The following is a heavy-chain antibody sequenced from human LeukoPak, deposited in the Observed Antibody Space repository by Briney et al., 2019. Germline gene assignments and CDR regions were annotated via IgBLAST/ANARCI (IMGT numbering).Heavy chain of an antibody. D-gene: IGHD3-3*01. Sequence: ASVKVSCKASGYTFTSYGISWVRQAPGQGLEWMGWISAYNGNTNYAQKLQGRVTMTTDTSTSTAYMELRSLGSDDTAVYYCARGNYDFWSGYYYYFDYWGQGTLVTVSS. V-gene: IGHV1-18*01. J-gene: IGHJ4*02. CDR3: ARGNYDFWSGYYYYFDY. CDR2: ISAYNGNT. CDR1: GYTFTSYG.